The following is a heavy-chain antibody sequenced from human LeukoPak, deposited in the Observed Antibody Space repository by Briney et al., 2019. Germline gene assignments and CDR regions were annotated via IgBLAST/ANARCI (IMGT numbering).Heavy chain of an antibody. CDR3: ATPYCSGISCLDVFNM. V-gene: IGHV4-31*03. CDR1: GVSVSDGRYY. Sequence: SQTLSLTCNVSGVSVSDGRYYWTWIRQHPGKGLEGLGYKYYSGSAKYNPSLKSRLTISIDTSKNQFSLQLSSVTAADTATYYCATPYCSGISCLDVFNMWGQGTRVTVSS. J-gene: IGHJ3*02. CDR2: KYYSGSA. D-gene: IGHD2-2*01.